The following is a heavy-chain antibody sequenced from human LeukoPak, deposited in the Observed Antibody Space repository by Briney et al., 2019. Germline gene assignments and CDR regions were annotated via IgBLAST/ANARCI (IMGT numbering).Heavy chain of an antibody. CDR1: GGSISNYY. V-gene: IGHV4-4*07. Sequence: PSETLSLTCTVSGGSISNYYWSWIRQPAGKGLEWIGRFYNSGSTNCNPSLKSRVTISVDTSKNQFSLKLSSVTAADTAVYYCARDLGGGYSYGLPYYYMDVWGKGTTVTVSS. CDR2: FYNSGST. D-gene: IGHD5-18*01. J-gene: IGHJ6*03. CDR3: ARDLGGGYSYGLPYYYMDV.